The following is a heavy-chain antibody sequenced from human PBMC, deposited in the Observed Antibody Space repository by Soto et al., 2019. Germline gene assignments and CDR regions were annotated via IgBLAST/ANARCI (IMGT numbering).Heavy chain of an antibody. CDR2: ITYSSSSM. Sequence: VQLVESGGGLVQPGGSLRLSCAASGFTFSSYSMSWVRQAPGKGLVWVSYITYSSSSMYYADSVKGRFTISRDNAKNSLYLQMSSLRVEDTAVYYCARGSDSGYVYWGQGTLVTVSS. V-gene: IGHV3-48*01. J-gene: IGHJ4*02. D-gene: IGHD5-12*01. CDR1: GFTFSSYS. CDR3: ARGSDSGYVY.